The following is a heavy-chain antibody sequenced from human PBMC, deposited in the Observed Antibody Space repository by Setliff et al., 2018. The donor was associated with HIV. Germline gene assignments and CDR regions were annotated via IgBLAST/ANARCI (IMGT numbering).Heavy chain of an antibody. CDR1: GYTLTDFY. J-gene: IGHJ6*03. CDR3: ARERTTLTPHGLGYMDV. Sequence: ASVKVSCKASGYTLTDFYIHWVRQAPGQGLEWMGWIAPNSGGTGYAENFQGRVTMTRDTSTSTVYMELTNLRSEDTAVYYCARERTTLTPHGLGYMDVWGKGTTVTVSS. CDR2: IAPNSGGT. V-gene: IGHV1-2*02. D-gene: IGHD4-4*01.